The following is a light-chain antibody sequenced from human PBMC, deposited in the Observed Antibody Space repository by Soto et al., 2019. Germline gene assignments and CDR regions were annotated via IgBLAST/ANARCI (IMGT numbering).Light chain of an antibody. J-gene: IGLJ2*01. CDR3: SSYAGSNNLHVL. Sequence: QSALTQPPSASGSPGQSVTISCTGSSSDVGGYEYVSWYQQHPGKAPKLIIYEVIKRPSGVPDRFSGSKSGNTASLTVSGLQAEDEAGYYCSSYAGSNNLHVLFGGGTKVTVL. CDR1: SSDVGGYEY. V-gene: IGLV2-8*01. CDR2: EVI.